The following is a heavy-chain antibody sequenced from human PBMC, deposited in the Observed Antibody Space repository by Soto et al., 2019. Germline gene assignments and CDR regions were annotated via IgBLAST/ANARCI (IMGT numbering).Heavy chain of an antibody. V-gene: IGHV3-7*01. Sequence: PGGSLRLSCAASGVTFSSYWMSWVRQAPGKGLEWVANIKQDGSEKYYVDSVKGRFTISRDNAKNSLYLQMNSLRAEDTAVYYCARDRSPFGPWGQGTLVTVSS. J-gene: IGHJ5*02. CDR3: ARDRSPFGP. CDR2: IKQDGSEK. CDR1: GVTFSSYW. D-gene: IGHD6-13*01.